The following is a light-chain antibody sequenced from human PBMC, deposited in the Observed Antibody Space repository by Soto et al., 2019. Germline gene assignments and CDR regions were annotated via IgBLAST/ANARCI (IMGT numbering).Light chain of an antibody. Sequence: QSVLTQPPPVSGAPGQRVTISCTGSSSNIGAGYDVHWYQQLPGTAPKLLIYGNSNRPSGVPDRFSGSKSGTSASLAITGLQAEDEADYYCQSYDSSLSKVFGGGTKVTVL. V-gene: IGLV1-40*01. J-gene: IGLJ3*02. CDR1: SSNIGAGYD. CDR2: GNS. CDR3: QSYDSSLSKV.